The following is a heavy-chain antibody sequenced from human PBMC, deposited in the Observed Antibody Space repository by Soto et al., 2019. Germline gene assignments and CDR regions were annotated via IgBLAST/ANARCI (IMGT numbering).Heavy chain of an antibody. CDR3: ARGRYGDY. D-gene: IGHD1-1*01. CDR1: GYTFTSYG. CDR2: ISAHNGNT. V-gene: IGHV1-18*01. J-gene: IGHJ4*02. Sequence: QVHLVQSGAEVKKPGASVKVSCKGSGYTFTSYGITWVRQAPGQGLEWMGWISAHNGNTDYAHKLQGSVTVTRDTSTSTAYMELRRLRSDDPAVYYCARGRYGDYWGQGALVTVSS.